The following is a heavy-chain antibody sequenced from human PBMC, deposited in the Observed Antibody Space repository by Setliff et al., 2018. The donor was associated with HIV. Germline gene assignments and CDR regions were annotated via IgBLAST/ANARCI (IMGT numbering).Heavy chain of an antibody. D-gene: IGHD1-26*01. CDR2: IYYSGGT. V-gene: IGHV4-59*01. J-gene: IGHJ6*03. Sequence: RDPPGEGLEWIGYIYYSGGTNYNPSLKSRVTISVDTSKNQFSLKLSSVTAADTAVYYCARDRVGGNYYYMDVWGKGTTVTVSS. CDR3: ARDRVGGNYYYMDV.